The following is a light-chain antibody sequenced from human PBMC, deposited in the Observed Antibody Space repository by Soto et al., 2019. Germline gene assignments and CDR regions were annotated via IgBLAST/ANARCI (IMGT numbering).Light chain of an antibody. J-gene: IGKJ4*01. CDR2: DTS. CDR1: QSVGRN. CDR3: QKYYGWPLT. V-gene: IGKV3-15*01. Sequence: EIVMTQSPATLSVSPGERVTLSCRASQSVGRNLAWYQQKPGQAPRLLIYDTSTRATGIPDRYSGSGSGTEFTLTINGLQSEDFAVSHCQKYYGWPLTFGGGTKVEIK.